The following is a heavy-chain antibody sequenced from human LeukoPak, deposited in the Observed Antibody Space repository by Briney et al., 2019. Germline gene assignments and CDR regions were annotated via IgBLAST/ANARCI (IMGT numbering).Heavy chain of an antibody. CDR3: ARLGSSWYDNWFDP. D-gene: IGHD6-13*01. Sequence: SGTLSLTCAVSGGSISSCNWWSWVRQPPGKGLEWIGEIYHSGSTNYNPSLKSRVTISVDTSKNQFSLKLSSVTAADTAVYYCARLGSSWYDNWFDPWGQGTLVTVSS. J-gene: IGHJ5*02. CDR1: GGSISSCNW. V-gene: IGHV4-4*02. CDR2: IYHSGST.